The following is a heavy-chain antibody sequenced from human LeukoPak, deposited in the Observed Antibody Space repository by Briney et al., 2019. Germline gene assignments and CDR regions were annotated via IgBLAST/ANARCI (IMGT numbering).Heavy chain of an antibody. CDR1: GFTFSGSA. CDR2: IRSTANGYAT. CDR3: AKGRGYSGYERIDS. D-gene: IGHD5-12*01. V-gene: IGHV3-73*01. J-gene: IGHJ4*02. Sequence: GGSLRLSCAASGFTFSGSALHWVRQASGKGLEWVGRIRSTANGYATAYAASVKGRFTISRDDSKNTAYLQMDSLKTEDTAVYYCAKGRGYSGYERIDSWGQGTLVTVSS.